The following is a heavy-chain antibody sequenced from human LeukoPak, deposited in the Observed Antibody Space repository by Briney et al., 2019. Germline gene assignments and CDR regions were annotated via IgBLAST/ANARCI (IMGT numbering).Heavy chain of an antibody. CDR1: GFTFSSYG. CDR3: AKGYYGSGSYGWFDP. Sequence: PGGSLRLSCAASGFTFSSYGMHWVRQAPGKGLEWVSAISGSGDRTYHADSVKGRFTISRDNSKNTLYLHMNSLRAEDTAVYYCAKGYYGSGSYGWFDPWGQGTLVTVSS. J-gene: IGHJ5*02. CDR2: ISGSGDRT. V-gene: IGHV3-23*01. D-gene: IGHD3-10*01.